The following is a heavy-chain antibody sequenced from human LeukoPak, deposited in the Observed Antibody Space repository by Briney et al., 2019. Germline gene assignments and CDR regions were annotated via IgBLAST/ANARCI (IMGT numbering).Heavy chain of an antibody. CDR2: IYYRGST. D-gene: IGHD3-10*01. CDR3: ARTYYYGSGNYFLDY. CDR1: GGSINTYY. J-gene: IGHJ4*02. V-gene: IGHV4-59*01. Sequence: SETLSLTCTVSGGSINTYYWSWIRQPPGKGLEWIGDIYYRGSTNYNPSLKSRVTISVDTSKNQFSLKLSSVTAADTAVYYCARTYYYGSGNYFLDYWGQGTLVTVSS.